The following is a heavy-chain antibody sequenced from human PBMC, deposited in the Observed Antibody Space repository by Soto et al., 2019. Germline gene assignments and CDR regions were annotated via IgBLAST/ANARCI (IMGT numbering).Heavy chain of an antibody. CDR2: IKSNADGGTA. CDR1: GFTFNNAW. J-gene: IGHJ4*02. D-gene: IGHD6-25*01. CDR3: TTGVATAKYYFDF. Sequence: EVQLVESGGGLVKPGESLTLSCAASGFTFNNAWMSWVRQAPGTGLEWVGRIKSNADGGTADYIPPVKGRFTISRDDSKNTLFLHVNSLKTEDTAVYFCTTGVATAKYYFDFWGQVTLVTVSS. V-gene: IGHV3-15*01.